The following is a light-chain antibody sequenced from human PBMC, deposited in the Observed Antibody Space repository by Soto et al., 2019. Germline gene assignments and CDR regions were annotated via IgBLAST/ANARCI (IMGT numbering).Light chain of an antibody. CDR3: QQYNSYPLT. J-gene: IGKJ4*01. V-gene: IGKV1-5*03. Sequence: DIQMTQSPSTLSASVGERVTITCRASQSISTWLAWYQQKPGKAPKLLIYKASNLEGGVPSRFSGSGSGTEFTITISSLQADDFATYYCQQYNSYPLTFGGGTTVEIK. CDR1: QSISTW. CDR2: KAS.